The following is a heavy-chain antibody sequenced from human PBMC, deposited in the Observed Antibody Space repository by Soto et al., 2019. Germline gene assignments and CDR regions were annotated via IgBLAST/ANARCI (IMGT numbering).Heavy chain of an antibody. CDR2: IYYSGST. V-gene: IGHV4-59*08. CDR3: SRLYYYGSGSQMLYDFDF. Sequence: SETLSLTCTVSGGPIISYYWSWIRQPPGKGLEWIGYIYYSGSTNYNPSLKSRVTISVGTSKNQFSLKLSSVTAADTAVYYCSRLYYYGSGSQMLYDFDFWGQGTPVTVSS. D-gene: IGHD3-10*01. J-gene: IGHJ4*02. CDR1: GGPIISYY.